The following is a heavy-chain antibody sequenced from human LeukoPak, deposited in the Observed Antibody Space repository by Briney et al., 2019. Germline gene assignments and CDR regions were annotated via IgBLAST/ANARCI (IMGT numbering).Heavy chain of an antibody. CDR2: INSDGSST. D-gene: IGHD3-10*01. Sequence: GGSLRLSCAASGFTFSSYWMHWVRQAPGKGLVWVSRINSDGSSTNYADSVKGRFTISRDNAKNTLYLQMNSLRAEDTAVYYCARALSRTFSGHYFDYWGQGTLVTVSS. CDR1: GFTFSSYW. CDR3: ARALSRTFSGHYFDY. J-gene: IGHJ4*02. V-gene: IGHV3-74*01.